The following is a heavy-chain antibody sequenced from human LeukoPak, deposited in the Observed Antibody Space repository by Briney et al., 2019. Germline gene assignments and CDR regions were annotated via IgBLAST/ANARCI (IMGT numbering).Heavy chain of an antibody. V-gene: IGHV3-23*01. Sequence: PGGSLRLSCAASGFTFSSYAMSWVRQAPGKGLEWVSAISGSGGSTYYADSVKGRFPISRDNSKNTLYLQMNSLRAEDTAVYYCAKGVRYYYGSGSYPTDYWGQGTLVTVSS. J-gene: IGHJ4*02. CDR3: AKGVRYYYGSGSYPTDY. CDR1: GFTFSSYA. D-gene: IGHD3-10*01. CDR2: ISGSGGST.